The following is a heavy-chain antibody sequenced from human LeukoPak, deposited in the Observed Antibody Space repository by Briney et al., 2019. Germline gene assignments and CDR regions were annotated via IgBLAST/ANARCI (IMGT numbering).Heavy chain of an antibody. V-gene: IGHV3-30*18. CDR2: ISYDGSNK. CDR1: GFTFSSYG. J-gene: IGHJ4*02. CDR3: AKRGYIFGIDY. D-gene: IGHD3-3*02. Sequence: GGSLRLSCAASGFTFSSYGMHWVRQAPGKGLEWVAVISYDGSNKYYPDSVTGRFTISRDNSKNTLYLQMNSLRAEDTAVYYCAKRGYIFGIDYWGQGTLVTVSS.